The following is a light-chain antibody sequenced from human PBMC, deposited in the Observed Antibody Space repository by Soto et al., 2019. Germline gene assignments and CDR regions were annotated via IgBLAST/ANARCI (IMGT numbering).Light chain of an antibody. J-gene: IGLJ2*01. CDR3: SAYTSSSTLV. CDR1: SSDVGGYSY. V-gene: IGLV2-14*01. CDR2: DVS. Sequence: QSALTQPASVSGSPGHAITISCTGTSSDVGGYSYVSWYQQYPGKAPKLMIYDVSNRHSGVSNRFSGSKSGNTASLTISGLQAEDEADYYCSAYTSSSTLVFGGGTKLTVL.